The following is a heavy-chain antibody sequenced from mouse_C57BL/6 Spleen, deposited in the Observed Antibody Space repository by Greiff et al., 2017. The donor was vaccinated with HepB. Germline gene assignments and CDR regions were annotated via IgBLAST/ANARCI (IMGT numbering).Heavy chain of an antibody. D-gene: IGHD2-4*01. CDR3: ARYDYDGGDYYAMDY. Sequence: QVQLQQPGAELVKPGASVKMSCKASGYTFTGYWITWVKQRPGQGLEWIGDIYPGSGSTNYNEKFKSKATLTVDTSSSTAYMQLSSLTSEDSALYYCARYDYDGGDYYAMDYWGQGTSVTVSS. CDR1: GYTFTGYW. CDR2: IYPGSGST. V-gene: IGHV1-55*01. J-gene: IGHJ4*01.